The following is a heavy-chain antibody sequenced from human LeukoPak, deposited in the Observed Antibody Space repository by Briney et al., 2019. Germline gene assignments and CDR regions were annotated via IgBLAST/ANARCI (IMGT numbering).Heavy chain of an antibody. CDR1: GFTFSSYW. CDR2: IKQDGSEK. Sequence: GGSLRLSCAASGFTFSSYWMNWVRQAPGKGLEWVANIKQDGSEKFYVDSVKGRFTISRDNSKNTLYLQMNSLRAEDTAVYYCAKDMSRYYFDYWGQGTLVTVSS. CDR3: AKDMSRYYFDY. J-gene: IGHJ4*02. V-gene: IGHV3-7*01.